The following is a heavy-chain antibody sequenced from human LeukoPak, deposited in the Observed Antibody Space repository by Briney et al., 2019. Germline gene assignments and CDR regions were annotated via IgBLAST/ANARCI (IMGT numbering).Heavy chain of an antibody. V-gene: IGHV4-59*01. CDR2: IYYSGST. CDR1: GGSISTYY. CDR3: ARVHRYCSGGSCYLFDY. Sequence: SETLSLTCTVSGGSISTYYWSWIRQPPGKGLEWIGYIYYSGSTKCNPSLKSRVTISVDTSKNQFSLKLSSVTAADTAVYYCARVHRYCSGGSCYLFDYWGQGTLVTVSS. D-gene: IGHD2-15*01. J-gene: IGHJ4*02.